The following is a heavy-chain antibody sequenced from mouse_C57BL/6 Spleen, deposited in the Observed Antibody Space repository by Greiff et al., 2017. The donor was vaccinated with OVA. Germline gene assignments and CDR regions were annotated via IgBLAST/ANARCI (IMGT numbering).Heavy chain of an antibody. Sequence: VKLVESGPGLVQPSQSLSLTCTVSGFSLTSYGVHWVRQSPGTGLEWLGVIWRGGSTDSNAAFMSRLSITKDNSKSQVVVKMNSLQADDTAIYYCAKSITTVVVDYYAMDYWGQGTSVTVSS. CDR3: AKSITTVVVDYYAMDY. J-gene: IGHJ4*01. CDR1: GFSLTSYG. D-gene: IGHD1-1*01. CDR2: IWRGGST. V-gene: IGHV2-5*01.